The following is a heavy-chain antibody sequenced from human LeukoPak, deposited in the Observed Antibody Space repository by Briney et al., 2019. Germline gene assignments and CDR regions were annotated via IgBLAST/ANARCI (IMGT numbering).Heavy chain of an antibody. CDR3: ARVVAIAELRAYYYYYYGMDV. V-gene: IGHV1-69*13. J-gene: IGHJ6*02. Sequence: ASVKVSCKASGGTFSSYAISWVRQAPGQGLEWMGGIIPIFGTASYAQKFQGRVTITADESTSTAYMELSSLRSEDTAVYYCARVVAIAELRAYYYYYYGMDVWGQGTTVTVSS. CDR2: IIPIFGTA. CDR1: GGTFSSYA. D-gene: IGHD1-26*01.